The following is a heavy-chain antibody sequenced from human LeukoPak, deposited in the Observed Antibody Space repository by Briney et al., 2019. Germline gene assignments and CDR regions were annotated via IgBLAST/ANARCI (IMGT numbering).Heavy chain of an antibody. J-gene: IGHJ5*02. D-gene: IGHD3-10*01. CDR1: GFTFSGYW. CDR3: ARGGSGTFSS. V-gene: IGHV3-74*03. Sequence: GGSLRLSCAASGFTFSGYWMHWVRQAPGKGLVWVSRTNSDGSSTTYADSVKGRLTISRDNAKNTLYLQMNSLRAEDTAVYYCARGGSGTFSSWGQGSLVTVSS. CDR2: TNSDGSST.